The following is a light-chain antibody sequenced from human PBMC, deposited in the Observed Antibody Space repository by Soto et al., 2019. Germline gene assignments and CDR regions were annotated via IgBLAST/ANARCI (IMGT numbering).Light chain of an antibody. CDR3: AAWDDSLKGWV. CDR1: SYNIGSRT. J-gene: IGLJ3*02. CDR2: TNN. V-gene: IGLV1-44*01. Sequence: QSVLTQPPSASGTPGQRVTISCSGTSYNIGSRTVNWYQQLPGTAPKLLIYTNNQRPSGVPDRFSGSKSGTSASLAISGLQSEDKADYYCAAWDDSLKGWVFGGGTKLTVL.